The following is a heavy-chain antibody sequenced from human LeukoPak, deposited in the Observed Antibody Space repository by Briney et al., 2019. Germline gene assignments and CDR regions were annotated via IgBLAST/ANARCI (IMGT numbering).Heavy chain of an antibody. CDR3: ARDNSLGFGELSDV. CDR2: IYWSGST. V-gene: IGHV4-61*01. Sequence: WESLCLTCAVSGGSVSSGSYYWTWLRQPQGKGREWIGYIYWSGSTNYNASLESRATMSVDTSKNQFSLKLSSVTAADTAVYYCARDNSLGFGELSDVWGQGTTVTVSS. D-gene: IGHD3-10*01. CDR1: GGSVSSGSYY. J-gene: IGHJ6*02.